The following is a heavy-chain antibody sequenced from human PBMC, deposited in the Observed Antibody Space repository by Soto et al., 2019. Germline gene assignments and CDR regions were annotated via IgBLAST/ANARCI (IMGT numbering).Heavy chain of an antibody. V-gene: IGHV3-7*01. J-gene: IGHJ3*02. CDR2: INQDESER. Sequence: PGGSLRLSCAGSGFTFSRYWMSWVRQAPGKGLEWVANINQDESERYYVDSVKGRFTISRDNAKNSLYLQMNSLRAEDTAVFYCARLDLRYDSSVYRAFDIWGQGTMVTVSS. D-gene: IGHD3-22*01. CDR3: ARLDLRYDSSVYRAFDI. CDR1: GFTFSRYW.